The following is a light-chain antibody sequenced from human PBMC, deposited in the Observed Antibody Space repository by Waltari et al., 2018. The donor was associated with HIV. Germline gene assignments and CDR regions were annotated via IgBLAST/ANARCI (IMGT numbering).Light chain of an antibody. CDR1: SSNIGTNG. CDR2: DRN. V-gene: IGLV1-51*01. Sequence: QSVLTQPPSVSAAPGQRVTISCSGTSSNIGTNGVSWYQQVPGTAPKLLIYDRNIRFPGMSDRFSGSQSGTSATLGISGLHTGDEADYYCGTWDDKLSAGVFGGGTKLTVL. J-gene: IGLJ2*01. CDR3: GTWDDKLSAGV.